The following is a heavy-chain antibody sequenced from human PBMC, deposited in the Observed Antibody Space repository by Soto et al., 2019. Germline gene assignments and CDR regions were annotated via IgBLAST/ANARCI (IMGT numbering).Heavy chain of an antibody. D-gene: IGHD6-19*01. Sequence: EVQLLESGGGLVQPGGSLRLSCAASGFTFSSYAMSWVRQAPGKGLEWVSAISGSGGSTYYADSVKGRFTISRDNSKNTRYLQLNSLRAEDTAVYYCARRSSGWYFDYWGQGTLVTVSS. CDR3: ARRSSGWYFDY. J-gene: IGHJ4*02. V-gene: IGHV3-23*01. CDR2: ISGSGGST. CDR1: GFTFSSYA.